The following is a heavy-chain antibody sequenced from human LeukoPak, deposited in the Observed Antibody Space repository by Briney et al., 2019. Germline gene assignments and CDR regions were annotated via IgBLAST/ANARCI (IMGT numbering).Heavy chain of an antibody. Sequence: QPGGSLGLSCAASGFTVSSNYMSWVRQAPGKGLEWVSVIYSGGSTYYADSVKGRFTISRHNSKNTLYLQMNSLRAEDTAVYYCARDLRERSSGLRWFDPWGQGTLVTVSS. CDR3: ARDLRERSSGLRWFDP. CDR2: IYSGGST. CDR1: GFTVSSNY. J-gene: IGHJ5*02. V-gene: IGHV3-53*04. D-gene: IGHD3-22*01.